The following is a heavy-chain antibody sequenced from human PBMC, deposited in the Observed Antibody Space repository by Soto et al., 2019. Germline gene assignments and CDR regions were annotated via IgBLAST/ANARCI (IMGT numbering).Heavy chain of an antibody. D-gene: IGHD3-3*01. V-gene: IGHV3-33*01. CDR2: IWYDGSNK. J-gene: IGHJ6*02. CDR1: GFTFSSYG. CDR3: AREISPGVTIFGVVPCYGMDV. Sequence: GGSLRLSCAASGFTFSSYGMHWVRQAPGKGLEWVAVIWYDGSNKYYADSVKGRFTISRDNSKNTLYLQMNSLRAEDTAVYYCAREISPGVTIFGVVPCYGMDVWGQGTTVTVSS.